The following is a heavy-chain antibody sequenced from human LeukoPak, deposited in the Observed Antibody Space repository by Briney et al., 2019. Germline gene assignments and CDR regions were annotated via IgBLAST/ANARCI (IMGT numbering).Heavy chain of an antibody. J-gene: IGHJ4*02. CDR1: GGSISSSSYY. D-gene: IGHD6-13*01. CDR2: IYYSGST. Sequence: SEALSLTCTVSGGSISSSSYYWGWIRQPPGRGLEWIGSIYYSGSTYYNPSLKSRVTISVDTSKNQFSLKLSSVTAADTAVYYCARHGIAAAGRKVPYYFDYWGQGTLVTVSS. CDR3: ARHGIAAAGRKVPYYFDY. V-gene: IGHV4-39*01.